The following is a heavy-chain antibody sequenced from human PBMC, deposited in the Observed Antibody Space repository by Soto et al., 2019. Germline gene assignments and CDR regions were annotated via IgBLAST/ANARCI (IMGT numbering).Heavy chain of an antibody. Sequence: GASVKVSCKASGYTVTSYGISWVRQAPGQGLEWMGWISAYNGNTNYAQKLQGRVTMTTDTSTSTAYMELRSPRSDDTAVYYCARDLLVGATMDPLGYWGQGTLVTVSS. J-gene: IGHJ4*02. V-gene: IGHV1-18*01. CDR2: ISAYNGNT. D-gene: IGHD1-26*01. CDR1: GYTVTSYG. CDR3: ARDLLVGATMDPLGY.